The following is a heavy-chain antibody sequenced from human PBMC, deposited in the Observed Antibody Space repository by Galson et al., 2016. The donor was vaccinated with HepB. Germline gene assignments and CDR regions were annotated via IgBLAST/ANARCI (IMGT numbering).Heavy chain of an antibody. CDR3: AGAVRGRFDP. CDR2: INPYNDDT. Sequence: QSGAEVKKPGASVKVSCKSSGYTFTSFGINWVRQAPGQGLEWMGWINPYNDDTKYAQKVQGRVIMTTDTSTSTAYMELRSLRSDDTAMYYCAGAVRGRFDPWGQGTLVTVSS. CDR1: GYTFTSFG. D-gene: IGHD3-10*02. V-gene: IGHV1-18*04. J-gene: IGHJ5*02.